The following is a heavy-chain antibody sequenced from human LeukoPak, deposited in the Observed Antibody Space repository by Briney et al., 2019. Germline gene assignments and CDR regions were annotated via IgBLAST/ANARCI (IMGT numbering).Heavy chain of an antibody. Sequence: GGSLRLSCAASGFTFTTYGMHWVRQAPGKGLEWVAYIRYDGGTTFYGDSVKGRFTISRDNSKNTLYLQLNSLRPEDTAVYYCARTAAIERVDYWGQGTLVTVSS. CDR2: IRYDGGTT. J-gene: IGHJ4*02. D-gene: IGHD5-24*01. V-gene: IGHV3-30*02. CDR3: ARTAAIERVDY. CDR1: GFTFTTYG.